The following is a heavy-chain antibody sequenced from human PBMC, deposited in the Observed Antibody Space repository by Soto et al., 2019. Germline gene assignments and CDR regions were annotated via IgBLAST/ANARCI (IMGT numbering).Heavy chain of an antibody. Sequence: GGSLRLSCAASGFTFSNAWMSWVRQAPGKGLERVGRNKSKTDGWTTDYAAPVIGRFTISRDDSKNMLYLLMNSLKTEDTAVYYCTTVRTLWGQGTLVTVSS. J-gene: IGHJ4*02. CDR1: GFTFSNAW. CDR3: TTVRTL. D-gene: IGHD1-1*01. V-gene: IGHV3-15*01. CDR2: NKSKTDGWTT.